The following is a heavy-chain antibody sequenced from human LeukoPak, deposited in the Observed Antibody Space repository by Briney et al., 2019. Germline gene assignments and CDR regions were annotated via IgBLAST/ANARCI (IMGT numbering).Heavy chain of an antibody. CDR1: GGSISSYY. CDR3: ARRGSGDYYGSGSHMPDHYYYMDV. D-gene: IGHD3-10*01. V-gene: IGHV4-59*01. CDR2: IYYSGST. J-gene: IGHJ6*03. Sequence: SETLSLTCTVSGGSISSYYWSWIRQPPGKGLEWIGCIYYSGSTNYNPSLKSRVTISVDTSKNQFSLKLSSVTAADTAVYYCARRGSGDYYGSGSHMPDHYYYMDVWGKGTTVTVSS.